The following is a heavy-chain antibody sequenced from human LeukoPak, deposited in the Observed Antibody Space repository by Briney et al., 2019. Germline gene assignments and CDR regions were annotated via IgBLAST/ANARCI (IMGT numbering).Heavy chain of an antibody. V-gene: IGHV1-69*06. Sequence: SVKVSCKASGGTFSSYAISWVRQAPGQGLEWMGGIIPIFGTANYAQKFQGRVTITADKSTSTAYMELSSLRSDDTAVYYCARDRVYYYGSGSSFDYWGQGTLVTVSS. CDR3: ARDRVYYYGSGSSFDY. J-gene: IGHJ4*02. D-gene: IGHD3-10*01. CDR1: GGTFSSYA. CDR2: IIPIFGTA.